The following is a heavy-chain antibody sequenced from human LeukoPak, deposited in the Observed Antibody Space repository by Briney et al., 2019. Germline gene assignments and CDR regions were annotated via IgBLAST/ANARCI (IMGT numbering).Heavy chain of an antibody. CDR1: GGTFSSYA. Sequence: ASVKVSCKASGGTFSSYAISWVRQAPGQRLEWMGGIIPIFGTANYAQKFQGRVTITTDGSTSTAYMELSSLRSEDTAVYYCARNFWSGYYLPDYYYYMDVWGKGTTVTVSS. CDR3: ARNFWSGYYLPDYYYYMDV. V-gene: IGHV1-69*05. J-gene: IGHJ6*03. CDR2: IIPIFGTA. D-gene: IGHD3-3*01.